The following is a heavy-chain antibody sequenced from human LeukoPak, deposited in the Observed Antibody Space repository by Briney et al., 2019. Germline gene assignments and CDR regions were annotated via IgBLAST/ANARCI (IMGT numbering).Heavy chain of an antibody. J-gene: IGHJ3*02. CDR3: ARQRGLNDYGDYGAILREAFDI. V-gene: IGHV5-51*01. CDR1: GYSFTSYW. CDR2: IYPGDSDT. Sequence: HGESLKISCKGSGYSFTSYWIGWVRQMPGKGLEWMGIIYPGDSDTRYSPSFQGQVTISADKSISTAYLQWSSLKASDTAMYYCARQRGLNDYGDYGAILREAFDIWGQGTMVTVSS. D-gene: IGHD4-17*01.